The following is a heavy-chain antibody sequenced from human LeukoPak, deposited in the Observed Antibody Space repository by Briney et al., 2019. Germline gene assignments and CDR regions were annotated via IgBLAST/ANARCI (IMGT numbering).Heavy chain of an antibody. V-gene: IGHV4-59*01. J-gene: IGHJ5*02. Sequence: SETLSLTCTVSGGSISNYYWSWIRQPPGKGLEWIGYIYYSGSTNYNPSLKSRVTISVDTSKNQFSLKLSSVTAADTAVYYCARGGNVLLWFGELFSSSWFDPWGQGTLVTVSS. D-gene: IGHD3-10*01. CDR3: ARGGNVLLWFGELFSSSWFDP. CDR2: IYYSGST. CDR1: GGSISNYY.